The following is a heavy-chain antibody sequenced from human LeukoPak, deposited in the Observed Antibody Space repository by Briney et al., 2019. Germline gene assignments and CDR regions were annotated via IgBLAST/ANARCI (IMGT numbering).Heavy chain of an antibody. CDR1: GGSISSYY. CDR2: IYYSGST. V-gene: IGHV4-59*04. CDR3: ARSPISIAARRLDY. J-gene: IGHJ4*02. Sequence: SETLSLTCTVSGGSISSYYWSWIRQPPGKGLEWIGSIYYSGSTYYNPSLKSRVTISVDTSKNQFSLKLSSVTAADTAVYYCARSPISIAARRLDYWGQGTLVTVSS. D-gene: IGHD6-6*01.